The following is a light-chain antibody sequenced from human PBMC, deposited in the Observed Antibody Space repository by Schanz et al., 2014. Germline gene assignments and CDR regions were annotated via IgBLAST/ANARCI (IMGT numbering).Light chain of an antibody. J-gene: IGLJ2*01. CDR3: SSYAGSNNLV. CDR1: SSDVGAYNY. CDR2: DVT. Sequence: QSVLTQPPSASGSPGQSVTISCTGTSSDVGAYNYVSWYQQHPGKAPKLIISDVTRRPSGVPDRFSGSKSDNTASLTVSGLQAEDEADYYCSSYAGSNNLVFGGGTKLTVL. V-gene: IGLV2-8*01.